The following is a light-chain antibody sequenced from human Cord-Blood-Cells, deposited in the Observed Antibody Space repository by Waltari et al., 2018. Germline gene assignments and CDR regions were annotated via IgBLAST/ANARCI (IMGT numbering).Light chain of an antibody. V-gene: IGLV2-23*01. CDR3: CSYAGSSTVV. CDR2: EGS. CDR1: SSDVGSYHL. J-gene: IGLJ2*01. Sequence: QSALTQPASVSGSPGQSLPISCTGTSSDVGSYHLVSWYQQYPGKAPKLMLYEGSKRPSGVSNLFSGSKSGNTASLTISGLQAEDEADYYCCSYAGSSTVVFGGGTKLTV.